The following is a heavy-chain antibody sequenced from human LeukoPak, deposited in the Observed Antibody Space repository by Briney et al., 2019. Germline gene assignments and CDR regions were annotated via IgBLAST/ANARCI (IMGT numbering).Heavy chain of an antibody. V-gene: IGHV3-66*01. CDR3: AKDWHVDTAMGDLFDY. J-gene: IGHJ4*02. Sequence: PGGSLRLSCAASGSTVSNNYMSWVRQAPGKGLEWVSVIYSGGTTYYTDSVKGRFTISRDTSKNTLYLQMNSLRAEDTAVYYCAKDWHVDTAMGDLFDYWVQGTLVTVSS. CDR2: IYSGGTT. D-gene: IGHD5-18*01. CDR1: GSTVSNNY.